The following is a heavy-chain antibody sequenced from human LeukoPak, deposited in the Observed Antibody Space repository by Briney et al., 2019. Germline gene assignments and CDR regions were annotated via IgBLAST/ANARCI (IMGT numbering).Heavy chain of an antibody. CDR2: IYYSGST. CDR1: GGSISSYY. V-gene: IGHV4-59*01. D-gene: IGHD3-3*01. CDR3: ARGGGYDFRSGYPSYYYYYMDV. Sequence: PSETLSLTCTVSGGSISSYYWSWIRQPPGKGLEWIGYIYYSGSTNYNPSLKSRVTISVDTSKNQFSLKLSSVTAADTAVYYCARGGGYDFRSGYPSYYYYYMDVWGKGTTVTVSS. J-gene: IGHJ6*03.